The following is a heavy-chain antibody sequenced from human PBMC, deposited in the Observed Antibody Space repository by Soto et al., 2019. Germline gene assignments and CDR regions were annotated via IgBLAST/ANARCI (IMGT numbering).Heavy chain of an antibody. V-gene: IGHV1-69*01. CDR1: GGTFRSYS. CDR2: IIPIFDIT. CDR3: ARPDEGGYSSNHHYYYALDV. Sequence: QVQLVQSGAEVKKPGSSVKVSCKASGGTFRSYSISWVRQAPGQGLEWMGGIIPIFDITNYAQKFQGRVTITADEPTSTAYMDLSSLGSDDTAVYYCARPDEGGYSSNHHYYYALDVWGQGTTVTV. J-gene: IGHJ6*02. D-gene: IGHD3-22*01.